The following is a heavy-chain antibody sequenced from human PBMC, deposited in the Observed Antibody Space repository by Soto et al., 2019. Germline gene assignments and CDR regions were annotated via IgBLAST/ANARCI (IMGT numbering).Heavy chain of an antibody. D-gene: IGHD6-19*01. CDR3: ARDWRRGIAVAGTDY. CDR2: ISYDGSNK. J-gene: IGHJ4*02. CDR1: GFTFSSYA. V-gene: IGHV3-30-3*01. Sequence: QVQLVESGGGVVQPGRSLRLSCAASGFTFSSYAMHWVCQAPGKGLEWVAVISYDGSNKYYADSVKGRFTISRDNSKNTLYLQMNSLRAEDTAVYYCARDWRRGIAVAGTDYWGQGTLVTVSS.